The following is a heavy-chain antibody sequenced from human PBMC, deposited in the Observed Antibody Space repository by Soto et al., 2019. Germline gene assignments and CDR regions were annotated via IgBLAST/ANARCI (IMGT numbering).Heavy chain of an antibody. CDR2: ISGSGGGT. V-gene: IGHV3-23*01. Sequence: PGGSLRLSCAASGFTFSSYAMTWVRQAPGKGLEWVSAISGSGGGTYHADSVKGRFTISRDNSKNTLYLQMSSLRAEDTAVYYCAKGYAYSYTYGPPDAFDICGQGTMVTVSS. CDR3: AKGYAYSYTYGPPDAFDI. J-gene: IGHJ3*02. CDR1: GFTFSSYA. D-gene: IGHD5-18*01.